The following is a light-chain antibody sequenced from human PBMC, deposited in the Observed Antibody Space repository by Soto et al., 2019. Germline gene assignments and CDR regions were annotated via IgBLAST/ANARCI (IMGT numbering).Light chain of an antibody. CDR2: AAS. CDR3: QQYHTDWT. J-gene: IGKJ1*01. Sequence: EIQITQSPATLSASVGDTVTITCRASESIDNWLAWYQQKPGKAPKLLIFAASTLVRGVPSRFSGRGSGTEFTLTISSLQADDYATFYCQQYHTDWTFGQGTKVDIK. CDR1: ESIDNW. V-gene: IGKV1-5*01.